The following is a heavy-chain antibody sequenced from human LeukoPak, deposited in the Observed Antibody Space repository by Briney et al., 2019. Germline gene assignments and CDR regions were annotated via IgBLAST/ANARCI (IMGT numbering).Heavy chain of an antibody. CDR2: ISYDGSNK. CDR3: AKDGPSKYCSGGSCYSGGFDP. J-gene: IGHJ5*02. CDR1: GFTFSSYA. D-gene: IGHD2-15*01. V-gene: IGHV3-30-3*01. Sequence: PGGSLRLSCAASGFTFSSYAMHWVRQAPGKGLEWVAVISYDGSNKYYADSVKGRFTISRDNSKNTLYLQMNSLRAEDTAVYYCAKDGPSKYCSGGSCYSGGFDPWGQGTLVTVSS.